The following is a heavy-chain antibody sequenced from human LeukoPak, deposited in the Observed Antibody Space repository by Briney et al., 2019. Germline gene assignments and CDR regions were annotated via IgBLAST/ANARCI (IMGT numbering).Heavy chain of an antibody. CDR3: ARGLQNRSSGIRFDVFQI. CDR2: IYSSGST. Sequence: PSETLSLTCTVSGGSISSSSYYWGWIRQPPGKGLEWIGYIYSSGSTNYNPSLKSRVTISVETSKNQFSLKLSSVTAADTAVYYCARGLQNRSSGIRFDVFQIWGQGTMVTVSS. V-gene: IGHV4-61*05. J-gene: IGHJ3*02. D-gene: IGHD6-6*01. CDR1: GGSISSSSYY.